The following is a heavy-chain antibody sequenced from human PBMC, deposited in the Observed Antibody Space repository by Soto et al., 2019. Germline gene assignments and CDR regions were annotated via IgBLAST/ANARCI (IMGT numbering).Heavy chain of an antibody. D-gene: IGHD1-26*01. CDR2: IDWDDNK. V-gene: IGHV2-70*01. Sequence: SGHTLVNPPQPLTLTCTFPGLSLSTIGRCVSWIRQPQGKALEWLALIDWDDNKYYSTSLKTRLTISKDTSKNQVVLTMTNMDPVDTATYYCARSPRSDAYSGSSYFDYWGRGTLVTVSS. J-gene: IGHJ4*02. CDR3: ARSPRSDAYSGSSYFDY. CDR1: GLSLSTIGRC.